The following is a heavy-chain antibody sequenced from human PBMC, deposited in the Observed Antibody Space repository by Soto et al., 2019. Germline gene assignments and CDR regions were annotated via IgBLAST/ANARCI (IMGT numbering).Heavy chain of an antibody. D-gene: IGHD3-9*01. Sequence: PSETLSLTCTVSGGSISSSSYYWGWIRQPPGKGLEWIGSIYYSGSTYYNPSLKSRVTISVDTSKNQFSLKLSSVTAADTAVYYCARHVFSGRYFDYYYGMDVWGQGTTVTVS. CDR2: IYYSGST. J-gene: IGHJ6*02. CDR1: GGSISSSSYY. CDR3: ARHVFSGRYFDYYYGMDV. V-gene: IGHV4-39*01.